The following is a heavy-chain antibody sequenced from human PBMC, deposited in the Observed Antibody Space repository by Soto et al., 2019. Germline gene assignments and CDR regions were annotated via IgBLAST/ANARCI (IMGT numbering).Heavy chain of an antibody. D-gene: IGHD1-26*01. CDR1: GGSISSGSYY. J-gene: IGHJ4*02. Sequence: QVQLQESGPGLVKPSQTLSLTCTVSGGSISSGSYYWSWIRQHPGKGLEWIGYIYYSGSTYYNPSLKSRVTLSVYPSKTQVSLKLSSVTAADTAVYDCAGIYSGSPGGTLRYWGQGTLVTVSS. CDR2: IYYSGST. V-gene: IGHV4-31*03. CDR3: AGIYSGSPGGTLRY.